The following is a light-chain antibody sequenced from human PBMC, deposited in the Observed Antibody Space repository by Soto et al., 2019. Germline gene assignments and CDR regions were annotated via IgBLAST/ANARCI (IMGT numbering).Light chain of an antibody. CDR1: QDISNY. CDR2: DAS. Sequence: DIQMTQSPSSLSASVGDRVTITCQASQDISNYLNWYQQKPGKAPKLLIYDASNLETGVPSRFSGSGSGTDFTFTISSLQPEDIPTYYCQQYDNLSYTFGQGTKLEIK. V-gene: IGKV1-33*01. CDR3: QQYDNLSYT. J-gene: IGKJ2*01.